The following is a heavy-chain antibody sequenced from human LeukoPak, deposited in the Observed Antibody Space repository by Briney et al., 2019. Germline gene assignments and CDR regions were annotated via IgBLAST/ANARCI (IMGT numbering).Heavy chain of an antibody. V-gene: IGHV1-8*03. D-gene: IGHD1-26*01. CDR2: MNPNSGNT. CDR3: ARGLVGATIGLVY. Sequence: ASVKVSCKASGYTFTSYDINWVRQATGQGLEWMGWMNPNSGNTGYAQRIQGRVTITRNTSVTTAYMELSSLRSEDTAVYYCARGLVGATIGLVYWGQGTLVTVSS. J-gene: IGHJ4*02. CDR1: GYTFTSYD.